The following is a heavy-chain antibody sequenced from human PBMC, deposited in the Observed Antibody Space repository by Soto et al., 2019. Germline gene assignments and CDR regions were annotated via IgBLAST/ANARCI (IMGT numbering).Heavy chain of an antibody. CDR3: ATLGLQQAF. CDR1: GFTFNTG. CDR2: IDSDGSIT. V-gene: IGHV3-74*01. Sequence: GGSLRLSCGASGFTFNTGMHWVRQARAEGLVWVSSIDSDGSITSYADSVKGRFTISRDNAKNTLYLQMNSLRAEDTAVYYCATLGLQQAFWGQGTLVTVSS. J-gene: IGHJ4*02. D-gene: IGHD2-21*02.